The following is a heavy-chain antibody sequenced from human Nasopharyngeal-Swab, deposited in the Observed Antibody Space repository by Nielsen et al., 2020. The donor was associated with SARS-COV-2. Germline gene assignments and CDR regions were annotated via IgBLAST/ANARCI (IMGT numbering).Heavy chain of an antibody. D-gene: IGHD1-26*01. CDR3: ARESRRGEEEGREI. CDR2: IYSGGST. J-gene: IGHJ3*02. Sequence: WIRQPPGKGLEWVSVIYSGGSTYYADSVKGRFTISRDNSKNTLYLQMNSLRAEDTAVYYCARESRRGEEEGREIWGQG. V-gene: IGHV3-53*01.